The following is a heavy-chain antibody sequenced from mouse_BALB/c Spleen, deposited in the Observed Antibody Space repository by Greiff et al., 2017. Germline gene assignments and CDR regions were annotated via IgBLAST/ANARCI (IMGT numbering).Heavy chain of an antibody. CDR1: GFAFSSYD. J-gene: IGHJ2*01. Sequence: EVMLVESGGGLVKPGGSLKLSCAASGFAFSSYDMSWVRQTPEKRLEWVAYISSGGGSTYYPDTVKGRFTISRDNAKNTLYLQMSSLKSEDTAMYYCARGVGYDYWGQGTTLTVSS. CDR3: ARGVGYDY. D-gene: IGHD2-2*01. CDR2: ISSGGGST. V-gene: IGHV5-12-1*01.